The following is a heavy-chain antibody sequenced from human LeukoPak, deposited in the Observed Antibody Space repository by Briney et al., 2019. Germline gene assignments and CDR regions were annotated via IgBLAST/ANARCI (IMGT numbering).Heavy chain of an antibody. CDR1: VGSIDSYY. CDR3: ARELYGSGSYSAFDI. V-gene: IGHV4-59*01. D-gene: IGHD3-10*01. CDR2: VHYTGIT. J-gene: IGHJ3*02. Sequence: SETLSLTCPVSVGSIDSYYWGWIRQPPGKGLEWIGNVHYTGITNYNPSLKSRVTISLDTSKNKFSLNLRSVTAADTAVYYCARELYGSGSYSAFDIWGQGTMVTVSS.